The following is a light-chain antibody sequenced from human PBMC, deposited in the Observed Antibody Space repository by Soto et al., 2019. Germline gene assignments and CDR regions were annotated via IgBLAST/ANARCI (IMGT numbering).Light chain of an antibody. CDR2: EVS. V-gene: IGLV2-8*01. CDR3: SSYAGSKNFVI. Sequence: QSALTQPPSASGSPRQSVTISCTGTSSDVGGYNYVSWYQQHPGKAPKLMIYEVSKRPSGVPDRFSGSKSGNTASLTVSGLQAEDEADYYCSSYAGSKNFVIFGGGTKLTVL. J-gene: IGLJ2*01. CDR1: SSDVGGYNY.